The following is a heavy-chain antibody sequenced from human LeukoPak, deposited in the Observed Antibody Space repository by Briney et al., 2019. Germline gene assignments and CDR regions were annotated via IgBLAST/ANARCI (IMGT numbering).Heavy chain of an antibody. CDR1: GFTFSNAW. V-gene: IGHV3-7*01. CDR2: IKQDGSEK. D-gene: IGHD2/OR15-2a*01. CDR3: ARSVGIVFFDY. Sequence: GGSLRLSCAASGFTFSNAWMSWVRQAPGKGLEWVANIKQDGSEKYYVDSVKGRFTISRDNAKNSLYLQMNSLRAEDTAVYYCARSVGIVFFDYWGQGTLVTVSS. J-gene: IGHJ4*02.